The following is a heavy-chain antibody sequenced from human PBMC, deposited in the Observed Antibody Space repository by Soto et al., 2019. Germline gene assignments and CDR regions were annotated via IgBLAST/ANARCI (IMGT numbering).Heavy chain of an antibody. Sequence: EVQLVESGGGLVQPGRSLRLSCAASGFTFDDYAMHWVRQAPGKGLEWVSGISWNSGSIGYADSVKGRFTISRDNAKNSLYLQMNSLGAEDTALYYCAKDPDPYGSTSNWFDPWGQGTLVTVSS. V-gene: IGHV3-9*01. CDR1: GFTFDDYA. D-gene: IGHD3-10*01. CDR3: AKDPDPYGSTSNWFDP. CDR2: ISWNSGSI. J-gene: IGHJ5*02.